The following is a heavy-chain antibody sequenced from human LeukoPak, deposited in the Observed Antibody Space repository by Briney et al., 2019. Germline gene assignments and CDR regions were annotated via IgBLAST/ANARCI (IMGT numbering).Heavy chain of an antibody. Sequence: PGRSLRLSCAASGFTFSSYGMHWVRQAPGKGLEWVAVIWYDGSNKYYADSVKGRFTISRDNSKNTLYLQMNSLRAEDTAVYYCASGQYDSSGISNPGGYWGQGTLVTVSS. J-gene: IGHJ4*02. CDR3: ASGQYDSSGISNPGGY. V-gene: IGHV3-33*01. CDR1: GFTFSSYG. CDR2: IWYDGSNK. D-gene: IGHD3-22*01.